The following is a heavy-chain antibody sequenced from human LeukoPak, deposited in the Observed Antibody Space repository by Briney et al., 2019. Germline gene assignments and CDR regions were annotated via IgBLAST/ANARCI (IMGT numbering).Heavy chain of an antibody. Sequence: GGSLRLSCGDSGSIFSSYSMNWVRQAPGKDLEWVSSISSSSKYIYYADSVKGRFTISRDNAKNSLYLQMNSLRAEDTAVYYCARVGDVYYFDYWGQGTLVTVSS. CDR3: ARVGDVYYFDY. V-gene: IGHV3-21*01. J-gene: IGHJ4*02. CDR2: ISSSSKYI. CDR1: GSIFSSYS. D-gene: IGHD4-17*01.